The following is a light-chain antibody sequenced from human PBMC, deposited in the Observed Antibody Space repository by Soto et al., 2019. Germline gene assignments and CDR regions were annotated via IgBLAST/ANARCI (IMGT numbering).Light chain of an antibody. CDR3: SSYTGGNPSYV. Sequence: ALTHPPSSSGSPVQSVTISCTGTSSDVGGYDYVSWYQQHPGKAPKLMIYEVTIRPSGVSDRFSGSKSGNTASLTVSGLQAEDEADYYCSSYTGGNPSYVFGTGTKVTVL. CDR2: EVT. V-gene: IGLV2-8*01. J-gene: IGLJ1*01. CDR1: SSDVGGYDY.